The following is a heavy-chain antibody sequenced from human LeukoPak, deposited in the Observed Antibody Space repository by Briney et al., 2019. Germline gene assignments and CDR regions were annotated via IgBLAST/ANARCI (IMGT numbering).Heavy chain of an antibody. CDR2: ISGSGGST. J-gene: IGHJ4*02. Sequence: GGSLRLSCAASGFTFSSYAMSWVRQAPGKGLEWVSAISGSGGSTYYADSVKGRFTISRDNSKNTLYVQMNSLRAEDTAAYYCAKGLDGGGYRYYFDYWGQGTLVTVSS. V-gene: IGHV3-23*01. D-gene: IGHD3-22*01. CDR3: AKGLDGGGYRYYFDY. CDR1: GFTFSSYA.